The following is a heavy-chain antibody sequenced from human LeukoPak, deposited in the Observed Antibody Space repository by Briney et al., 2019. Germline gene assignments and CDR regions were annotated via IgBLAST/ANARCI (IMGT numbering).Heavy chain of an antibody. D-gene: IGHD5-18*01. CDR2: ISGSGAST. Sequence: GGSLRLSCAASGFTFSIYAMSWVRQAPGMGLEWVSTISGSGASTDYAGSVKGRFTISRDNSKNTLYLQMSSLRAEDTAVYYCAKSANTQIWSNWFDSWGQGTLVTVSS. J-gene: IGHJ5*01. CDR3: AKSANTQIWSNWFDS. CDR1: GFTFSIYA. V-gene: IGHV3-23*01.